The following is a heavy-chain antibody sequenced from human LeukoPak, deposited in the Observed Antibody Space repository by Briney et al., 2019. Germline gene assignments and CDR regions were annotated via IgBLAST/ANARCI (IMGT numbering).Heavy chain of an antibody. CDR2: ISAYNGNT. CDR1: GYTFTSYG. Sequence: ASVKVSCKASGYTFTSYGISWVRQAPGQGLEWMGWISAYNGNTNYAQKLQGRVTMTTDTSTSTVYMELRSLRSDDTALYYCARVCSGGSRHDYWGQGTLVTVSS. V-gene: IGHV1-18*01. J-gene: IGHJ4*02. D-gene: IGHD2-15*01. CDR3: ARVCSGGSRHDY.